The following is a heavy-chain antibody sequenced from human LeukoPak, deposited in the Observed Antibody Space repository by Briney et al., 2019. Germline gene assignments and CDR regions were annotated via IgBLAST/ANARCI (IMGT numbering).Heavy chain of an antibody. V-gene: IGHV3-66*01. Sequence: GGSLRLSCAASGFTFSSYGMSWVRQAPGKGLEWVSVIYSGGSTYYADSVKGRFTISRDNSKNTLYLQMNSLRADDTAVYYCARIYPRLAAAGNWGQGTLVTVSS. CDR2: IYSGGST. J-gene: IGHJ4*02. D-gene: IGHD6-13*01. CDR3: ARIYPRLAAAGN. CDR1: GFTFSSYG.